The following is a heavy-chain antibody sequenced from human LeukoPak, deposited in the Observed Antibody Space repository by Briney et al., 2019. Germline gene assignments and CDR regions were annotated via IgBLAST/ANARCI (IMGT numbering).Heavy chain of an antibody. CDR3: TVGLLLSSYDSSGYYFDS. CDR1: GFTFGDYS. V-gene: IGHV3-49*03. Sequence: GGSLRLSCTASGFTFGDYSMSWFRQAPGKGLEWVGFIRSKAYGGTTEYAASVKGRFSIPRDDSKSIAYLQMNSLKTEDTAVYYCTVGLLLSSYDSSGYYFDSWGQGTRVTVSS. CDR2: IRSKAYGGTT. D-gene: IGHD3-22*01. J-gene: IGHJ4*02.